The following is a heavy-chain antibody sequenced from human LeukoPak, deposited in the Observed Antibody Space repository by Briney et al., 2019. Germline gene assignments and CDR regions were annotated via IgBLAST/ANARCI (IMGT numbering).Heavy chain of an antibody. CDR2: INPSGGST. CDR1: GYSITSYY. Sequence: GSLKVSCEASGYSITSYYMHLVRQAAGQGRELMGIINPSGGSTSYAQKFQGRVTMTRNTSTSTVYMELSSLRSEHTAVYYCARAYYGTGSYKRVFDYWGQGTLVTVSS. V-gene: IGHV1-46*01. CDR3: ARAYYGTGSYKRVFDY. D-gene: IGHD3-10*01. J-gene: IGHJ4*02.